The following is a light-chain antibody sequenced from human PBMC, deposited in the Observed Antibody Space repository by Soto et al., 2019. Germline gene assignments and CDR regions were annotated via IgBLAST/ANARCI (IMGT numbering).Light chain of an antibody. CDR3: MQALQPPGT. V-gene: IGKV2-28*01. J-gene: IGKJ2*02. CDR1: QSLLHSNGYNY. CDR2: LGS. Sequence: DIVMTQSPLSLPVTPGEPASISCRSSQSLLHSNGYNYLDWYLQKPGQSPQLLIYLGSNRASGVPDRFGGSGSGTDFTLKISRVEAEDVGVYYCMQALQPPGTFGQGTKLEIK.